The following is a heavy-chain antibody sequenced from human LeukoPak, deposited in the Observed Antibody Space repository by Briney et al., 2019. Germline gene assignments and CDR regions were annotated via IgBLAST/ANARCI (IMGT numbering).Heavy chain of an antibody. D-gene: IGHD3-3*01. Sequence: ASVKVSCKASGYTFTSYGISWVRQAPGQGLEWMGWINPNSGGTNYAQKFQGRVTMTRDTSINAAYMELSRLRSDDTAVYYCARGYDSIDYWGQGTLVTVSS. CDR1: GYTFTSYG. V-gene: IGHV1-2*02. J-gene: IGHJ4*02. CDR3: ARGYDSIDY. CDR2: INPNSGGT.